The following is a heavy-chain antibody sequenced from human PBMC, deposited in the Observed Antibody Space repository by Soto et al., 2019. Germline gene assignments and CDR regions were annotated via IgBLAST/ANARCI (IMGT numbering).Heavy chain of an antibody. J-gene: IGHJ4*02. D-gene: IGHD2-8*01. CDR1: GFTFSDYA. CDR3: AKYMVQSATRVFDY. V-gene: IGHV3-23*01. Sequence: EMHLLESGGDLVQPGDSLTLSCAASGFTFSDYAMTWVRQAPGKGLEWVSVIGGRGDGIEYADSVKGRFIVSRDNSRDTMYLRMKSLRAEDTATYDCAKYMVQSATRVFDYWGQGALFSVSS. CDR2: IGGRGDGI.